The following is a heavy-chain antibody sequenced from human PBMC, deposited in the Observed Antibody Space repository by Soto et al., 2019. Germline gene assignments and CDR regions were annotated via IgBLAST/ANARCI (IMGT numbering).Heavy chain of an antibody. D-gene: IGHD1-1*01. J-gene: IGHJ6*02. CDR3: ARDGGEIWNNHYYYSGMDV. Sequence: QVQLQESGPGLVKPSETLSLTCTVPGGPISLYYWGWIRQPPGKGLEGIGYIYSNGSTTYNPSLKSRVSISLGTSKKQFSLKLSSVTAADTAVYYCARDGGEIWNNHYYYSGMDVWGQGTTVTVSS. CDR1: GGPISLYY. CDR2: IYSNGST. V-gene: IGHV4-59*01.